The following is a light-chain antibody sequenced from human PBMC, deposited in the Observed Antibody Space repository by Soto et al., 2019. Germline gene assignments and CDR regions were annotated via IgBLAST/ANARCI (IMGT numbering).Light chain of an antibody. CDR2: VAS. CDR3: QQYGRSTEWDRWT. CDR1: QSISSSN. J-gene: IGKJ1*01. Sequence: EIVLTQSPGTLSLSPGERATLSCRASQSISSSNLAWYQQKPVQAPMLLLYVASNRAAGITERFSGSGSGTDFTLTISRMEPEDFVVYYCQQYGRSTEWDRWTFGQGPKVDVK. V-gene: IGKV3-20*01.